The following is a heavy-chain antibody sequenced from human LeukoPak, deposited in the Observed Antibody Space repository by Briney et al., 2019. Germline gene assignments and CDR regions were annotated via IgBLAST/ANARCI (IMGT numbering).Heavy chain of an antibody. CDR3: ARTLKDYCSGGSCYSFDDY. D-gene: IGHD2-15*01. J-gene: IGHJ4*02. Sequence: ASVKVSCKASGYTFTSYYMHWVRQAPGQGLEWMGIINPSGGSTSYAQKFQGRVTMTRDTSTSTVYMELSSLRSEDTAVYYCARTLKDYCSGGSCYSFDDYWGQGTLVTVSS. CDR1: GYTFTSYY. V-gene: IGHV1-46*01. CDR2: INPSGGST.